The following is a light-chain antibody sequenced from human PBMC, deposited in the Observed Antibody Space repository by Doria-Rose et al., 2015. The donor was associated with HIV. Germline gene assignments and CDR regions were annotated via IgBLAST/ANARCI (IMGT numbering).Light chain of an antibody. Sequence: EIVMTQSPGTLSLSLGERATLSCRANQSVSSSYLAWYQQKPGQAPRLLIYATSNRATGIPDRFSGSGSGTDFTLTISRLEPEDFAVYYCQQYGYSLLSFGPGTKVEIK. J-gene: IGKJ3*01. CDR1: QSVSSSY. V-gene: IGKV3-20*01. CDR3: QQYGYSLLS. CDR2: ATS.